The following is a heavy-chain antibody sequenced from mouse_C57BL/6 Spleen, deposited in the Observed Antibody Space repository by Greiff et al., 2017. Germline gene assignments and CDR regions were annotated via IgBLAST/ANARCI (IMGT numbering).Heavy chain of an antibody. CDR1: GYSFTDYN. V-gene: IGHV1-39*01. D-gene: IGHD1-1*01. Sequence: EVQLKQSGPELVKPGASVKISCKASGYSFTDYNMNWVKQSNGKSLEWIGVINPNYGTTSYNQKFKGKATLTVDQSSSTAYMKLNSLTSEDSAVYYCAREGTTVVVRGNFDYWGQGTTLTVSS. J-gene: IGHJ2*01. CDR3: AREGTTVVVRGNFDY. CDR2: INPNYGTT.